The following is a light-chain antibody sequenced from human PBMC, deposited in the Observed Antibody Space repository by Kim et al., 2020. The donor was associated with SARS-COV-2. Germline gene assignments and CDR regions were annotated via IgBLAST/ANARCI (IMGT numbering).Light chain of an antibody. CDR1: ESNVERDY. CDR2: IND. J-gene: IGLJ3*02. V-gene: IGLV1-47*02. CDR3: ALWDDALNGRV. Sequence: GQSVSISCSGCESNVERDYVSWFQQLPGTAPKLVIYINDQRPSGVPDRFSGFKSGTSASLAISELRSEDEAHYYCALWDDALNGRVFGGGTQLTVL.